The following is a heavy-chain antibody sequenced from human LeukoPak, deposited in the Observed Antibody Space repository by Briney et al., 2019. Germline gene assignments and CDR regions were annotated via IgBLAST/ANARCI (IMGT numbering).Heavy chain of an antibody. CDR1: GGSISSGGYY. J-gene: IGHJ3*02. V-gene: IGHV4-30-2*01. CDR2: IYHSGST. D-gene: IGHD3-3*01. Sequence: PSETLSLTCTVSGGSISSGGYYWSWIRQPPGKGLEWIGYIYHSGSTYYNPSLKSRVTISVDRSKNQFSLKLSSVTAADTAVYYCAREEAITIFGVVIINAFDIWGQGTMVTVSS. CDR3: AREEAITIFGVVIINAFDI.